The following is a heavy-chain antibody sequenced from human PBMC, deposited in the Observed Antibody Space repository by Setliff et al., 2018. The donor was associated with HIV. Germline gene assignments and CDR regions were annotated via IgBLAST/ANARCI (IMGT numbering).Heavy chain of an antibody. J-gene: IGHJ5*02. Sequence: GASVKVSCKASGGTFTSSAISWVRQARGQGLEWMGAIIPHFDAPQYAQKFQGRVTITADQSTSTAYMELSGLRSDDTAVYYCARCMTMTGNWFDPWGQGTLVTVSS. CDR3: ARCMTMTGNWFDP. CDR1: GGTFTSSA. D-gene: IGHD3-22*01. V-gene: IGHV1-69*13. CDR2: IIPHFDAP.